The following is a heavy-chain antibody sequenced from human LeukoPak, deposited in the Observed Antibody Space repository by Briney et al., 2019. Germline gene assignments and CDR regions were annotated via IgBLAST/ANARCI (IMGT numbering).Heavy chain of an antibody. D-gene: IGHD2-15*01. V-gene: IGHV3-23*01. CDR3: AKAARVPASGVYFDY. Sequence: PGGSLRLSCAASGFTFSIYAMTWVRQAPGKGLEWVSVISGGGGSTYYGDSVKGRFTISRDNAKNSLYLQMNSLRAEDTALYYCAKAARVPASGVYFDYWGQGTLVTVSS. CDR1: GFTFSIYA. CDR2: ISGGGGST. J-gene: IGHJ4*02.